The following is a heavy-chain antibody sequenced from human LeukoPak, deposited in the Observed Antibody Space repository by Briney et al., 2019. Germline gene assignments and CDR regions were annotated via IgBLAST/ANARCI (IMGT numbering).Heavy chain of an antibody. CDR1: GYTFTGYY. Sequence: ASLKVSCKASGYTFTGYYMHWVRQAPGQGLEWMGWINPNSGGTNYAQKFQGRVTMTRDTSISTAYMEVSRLRSDDTAVYYCARLHRYYDILTGYSPGGAFDIWGQGTMVTVSS. V-gene: IGHV1-2*02. D-gene: IGHD3-9*01. CDR3: ARLHRYYDILTGYSPGGAFDI. J-gene: IGHJ3*02. CDR2: INPNSGGT.